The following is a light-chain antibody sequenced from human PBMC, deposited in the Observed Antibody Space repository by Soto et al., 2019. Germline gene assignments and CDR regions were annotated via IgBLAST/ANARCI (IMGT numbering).Light chain of an antibody. CDR3: QQANSFPFT. J-gene: IGKJ3*01. CDR1: QDIHTW. CDR2: GAS. Sequence: DMQMTQSPSSVSASLGDRVTITCRASQDIHTWLAWYQQKPEQAPKLLIYGASHLQSGVPSRFSGSGSGTDFTLTISSLQSEDFATYYCQQANSFPFTFGPGTKVDVK. V-gene: IGKV1-12*01.